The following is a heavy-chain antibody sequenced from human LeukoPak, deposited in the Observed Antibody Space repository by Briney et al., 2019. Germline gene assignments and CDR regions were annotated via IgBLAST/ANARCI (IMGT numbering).Heavy chain of an antibody. D-gene: IGHD3-22*01. Sequence: GFLRLSCAASGFTFSSYSMNWVRQAPGKGLEWVSSISSGSSYIYYADSVKGRFTISRDNAKNSLYLQMNSLRAEDTAVYYCARGGDTMIVVAPDYWGQGTLVTVSS. V-gene: IGHV3-21*01. CDR3: ARGGDTMIVVAPDY. CDR2: ISSGSSYI. J-gene: IGHJ4*02. CDR1: GFTFSSYS.